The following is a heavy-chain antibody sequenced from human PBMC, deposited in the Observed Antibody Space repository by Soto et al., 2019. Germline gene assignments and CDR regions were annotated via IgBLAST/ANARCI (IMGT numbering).Heavy chain of an antibody. J-gene: IGHJ5*02. CDR1: GFTFSSYA. CDR3: ARSYYYDSSGSLNWFDP. CDR2: ISSSSSTI. Sequence: GGSLRLSCAASGFTFSSYAMNWVRQAPGKGLEWVSYISSSSSTIYYADSVKGRFTISRDNAKNSLYLQMNSLRAEDTAVYYCARSYYYDSSGSLNWFDPWGQGTLVTVSS. V-gene: IGHV3-48*01. D-gene: IGHD3-22*01.